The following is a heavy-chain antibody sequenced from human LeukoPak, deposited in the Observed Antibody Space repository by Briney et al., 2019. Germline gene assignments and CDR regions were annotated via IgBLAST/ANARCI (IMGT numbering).Heavy chain of an antibody. Sequence: GGSLRLSCAASGFTFSSYSMNWVRQAPGKGLEWVSSISSSSSYIYYADSVKGRFTISRDNAKNSLYLQMNSLRAEDTAVYYCARYPRSWDAFDIWGQGTMVTVSS. D-gene: IGHD1-26*01. CDR2: ISSSSSYI. J-gene: IGHJ3*02. CDR1: GFTFSSYS. V-gene: IGHV3-21*01. CDR3: ARYPRSWDAFDI.